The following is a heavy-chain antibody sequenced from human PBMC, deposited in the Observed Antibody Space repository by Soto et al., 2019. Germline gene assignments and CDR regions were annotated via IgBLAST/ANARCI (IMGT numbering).Heavy chain of an antibody. D-gene: IGHD6-13*01. CDR3: ARPIAAAGTLAPRGMDV. CDR2: INPSGGST. Sequence: GASVKVSCKASGYTFTSYYMHWVRQAPGQGLEWMGIINPSGGSTSYAQKFQGRVTMTRDTSTSTVYMELSSLRSEDTAVYYCARPIAAAGTLAPRGMDVWGQGTTVTVSS. J-gene: IGHJ6*02. V-gene: IGHV1-46*03. CDR1: GYTFTSYY.